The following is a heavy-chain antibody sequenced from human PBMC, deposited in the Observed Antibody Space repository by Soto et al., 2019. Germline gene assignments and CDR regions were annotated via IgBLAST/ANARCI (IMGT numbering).Heavy chain of an antibody. J-gene: IGHJ6*02. D-gene: IGHD2-2*01. V-gene: IGHV4-59*01. Sequence: SETLSLTCTVSGGSISSYYWSWIRQPQGKGLEWIGYIYYSGSTNYNPSLKSRVTISVDTSKNQFSLKLSSVTAADTAVYYCARDGSTSPTSPGQYYGMDVWGQGTTVTVSS. CDR2: IYYSGST. CDR1: GGSISSYY. CDR3: ARDGSTSPTSPGQYYGMDV.